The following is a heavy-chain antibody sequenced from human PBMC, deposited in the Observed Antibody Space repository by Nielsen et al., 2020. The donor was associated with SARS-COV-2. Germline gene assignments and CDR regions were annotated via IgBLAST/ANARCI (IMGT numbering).Heavy chain of an antibody. D-gene: IGHD3-16*01. CDR2: ISSSSTYI. CDR3: ARDSTPLVSGGHQDY. J-gene: IGHJ4*02. Sequence: GGSLRLSCTASGFTFRTYTMNWVRQAPGKRLEWLASISSSSTYIYYADSVKGRFTISRDNADNSLSLQMNSLRAEDSAVYYCARDSTPLVSGGHQDYWGQGTLVTVSS. V-gene: IGHV3-21*01. CDR1: GFTFRTYT.